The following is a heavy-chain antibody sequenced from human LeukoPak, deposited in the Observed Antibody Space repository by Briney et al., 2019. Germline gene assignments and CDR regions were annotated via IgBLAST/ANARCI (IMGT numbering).Heavy chain of an antibody. CDR3: ARDCSSTSCRRGWFDP. CDR1: GYSISSGYY. CDR2: IYHSGST. V-gene: IGHV4-38-2*02. D-gene: IGHD2-2*01. J-gene: IGHJ5*02. Sequence: PSETLSLTCTVSGYSISSGYYWGWIRQPPGKGLEWIGSIYHSGSTYYNPSLKSRVTISVDTSKNQFSLKLSSVTAADAAVYYCARDCSSTSCRRGWFDPWGQGTLVTVSS.